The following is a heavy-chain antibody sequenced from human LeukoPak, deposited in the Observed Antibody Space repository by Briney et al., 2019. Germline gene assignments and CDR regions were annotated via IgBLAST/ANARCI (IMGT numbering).Heavy chain of an antibody. CDR1: GYTFISYD. CDR2: MNRNSGNT. CDR3: ASQPSIAVAGTFDY. J-gene: IGHJ4*02. V-gene: IGHV1-8*01. D-gene: IGHD6-19*01. Sequence: GASVKVSCKASGYTFISYDINWVRQATGQGLEWMGWMNRNSGNTGYAQKFQGRVTMTRNTSISTAYMELSSLRSEDTAVYYCASQPSIAVAGTFDYWGQGTLVTVSS.